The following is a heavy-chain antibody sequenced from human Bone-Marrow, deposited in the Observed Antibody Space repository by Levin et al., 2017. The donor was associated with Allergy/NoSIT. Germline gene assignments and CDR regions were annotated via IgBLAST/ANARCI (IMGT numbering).Heavy chain of an antibody. CDR3: AKDQYDIAAADTKRYYYYVMDV. CDR2: ISYDGSNK. V-gene: IGHV3-30*18. CDR1: GFTFSSYG. Sequence: GGSLRLSCAASGFTFSSYGMHWVRQAPGKGLEWVAVISYDGSNKYYADSVKGRFTISRDNSKNTLYLQMNSLRAEDTAVYYCAKDQYDIAAADTKRYYYYVMDVWGQGTTVTVSS. J-gene: IGHJ6*02. D-gene: IGHD6-13*01.